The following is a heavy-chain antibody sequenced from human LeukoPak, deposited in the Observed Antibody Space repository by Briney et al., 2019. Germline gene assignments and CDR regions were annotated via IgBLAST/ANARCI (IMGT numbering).Heavy chain of an antibody. Sequence: SETLSLTCTVSGGSISSYYWSWIRQPAGKGLEWIGRIYTSGSTNYNPSLKSRVTMSVDTSKNQFSLKLSSVTAADTAVYYCAREGDYYDSSGQYSLVDYWGQGTLVTVSS. D-gene: IGHD3-22*01. CDR1: GGSISSYY. J-gene: IGHJ4*02. CDR3: AREGDYYDSSGQYSLVDY. CDR2: IYTSGST. V-gene: IGHV4-4*07.